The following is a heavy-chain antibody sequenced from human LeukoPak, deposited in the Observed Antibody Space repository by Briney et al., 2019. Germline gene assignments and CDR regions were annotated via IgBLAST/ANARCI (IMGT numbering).Heavy chain of an antibody. CDR3: ARLTAYFDL. V-gene: IGHV4-59*08. CDR1: GGSIISSY. J-gene: IGHJ2*01. Sequence: PSETLSLTCTVSGGSIISSYYSCIRQPPGKGLEWIGYIYYSGSTNYNPSLKSRVTMSVDTSKNQFSLKVTSVTAADTAVYYCARLTAYFDLWGRGTLVTVSS. CDR2: IYYSGST.